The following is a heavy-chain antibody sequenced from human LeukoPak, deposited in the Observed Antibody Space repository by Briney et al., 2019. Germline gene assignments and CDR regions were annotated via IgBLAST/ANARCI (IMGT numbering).Heavy chain of an antibody. Sequence: SVKVSCKASGGTFSSYAISWVRQVPGQGLEWMGRIIPILGIANYAQKFQGRVTITADKSTSTAYMELSSLRSEDTAVYYCASFGGRSSSWPFDYWGQGTLVTVSS. J-gene: IGHJ4*02. V-gene: IGHV1-69*04. D-gene: IGHD6-13*01. CDR2: IIPILGIA. CDR1: GGTFSSYA. CDR3: ASFGGRSSSWPFDY.